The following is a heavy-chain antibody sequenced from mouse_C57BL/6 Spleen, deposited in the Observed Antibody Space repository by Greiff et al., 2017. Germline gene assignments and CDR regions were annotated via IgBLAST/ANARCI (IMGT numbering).Heavy chain of an antibody. Sequence: VQLQQSGPELVKPGASVKISCKASGYAFSSSWMNWVKQRPGKGLEWIGRIYPGDGDTNYNGKFKGKATLTADKSSSTAYMQRSSLTSEDSAVYFCARSAGSSWYFDVWGTGTTVTVSS. D-gene: IGHD1-1*01. CDR2: IYPGDGDT. CDR3: ARSAGSSWYFDV. CDR1: GYAFSSSW. V-gene: IGHV1-82*01. J-gene: IGHJ1*03.